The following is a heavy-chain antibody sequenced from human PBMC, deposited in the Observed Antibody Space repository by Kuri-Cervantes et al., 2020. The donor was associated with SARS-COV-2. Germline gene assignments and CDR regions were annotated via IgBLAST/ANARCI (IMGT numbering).Heavy chain of an antibody. Sequence: ETLSLTCAASGFTFDDYAMHWVRQAPGKGLEWVSLISWDGGSTYYADSVKGRFTISRDNSKNSLYLQMNSLRAEDTALYYCAKDMYSSSSLDAFDIWGQGTMVTVSS. CDR2: ISWDGGST. V-gene: IGHV3-43D*03. D-gene: IGHD6-6*01. CDR1: GFTFDDYA. J-gene: IGHJ3*02. CDR3: AKDMYSSSSLDAFDI.